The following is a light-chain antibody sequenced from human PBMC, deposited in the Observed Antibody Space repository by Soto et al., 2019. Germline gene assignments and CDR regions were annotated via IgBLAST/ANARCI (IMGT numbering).Light chain of an antibody. CDR1: RSDVGAYNY. Sequence: QCALTQPASVSGSRGRTIAISFTGTRSDVGAYNYVSWYHQHPGKSPKLMISKVTNRPSGVSDRFSYCKFDNTASLTISGLLAEHEDDYSCVTSTSRFTFGFASGTNVPV. J-gene: IGLJ1*01. V-gene: IGLV2-14*01. CDR2: KVT. CDR3: VTSTSRFTFG.